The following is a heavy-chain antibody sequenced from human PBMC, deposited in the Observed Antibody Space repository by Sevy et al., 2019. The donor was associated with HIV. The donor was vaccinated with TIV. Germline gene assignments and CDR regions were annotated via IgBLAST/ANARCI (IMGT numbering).Heavy chain of an antibody. CDR1: GFTFSNYN. D-gene: IGHD3-22*01. Sequence: GGSLRLSCAASGFTFSNYNMTWVRQAPGKGLEWVSFISSSSGSIYYADSLKGRFAISRDNAKNSRYLQMNSLRAEDTAVYYCARDRDTIVKNKYYYYGMDDWGQGTTVTVSS. CDR3: ARDRDTIVKNKYYYYGMDD. V-gene: IGHV3-21*01. J-gene: IGHJ6*02. CDR2: ISSSSGSI.